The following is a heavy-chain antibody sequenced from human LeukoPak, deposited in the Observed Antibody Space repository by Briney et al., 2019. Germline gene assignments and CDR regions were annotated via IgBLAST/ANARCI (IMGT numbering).Heavy chain of an antibody. CDR2: ISWNSGSI. Sequence: LGGSLRLSCAASGSTFDDYAMHWVRHAPGKGLEWVSGISWNSGSIVYADSVKGRFTISRDNAKNSPYLQMNSLRAEDTALYYCAKDIGCSSTSCYPPSFYYYGMDVWGQGATVTVSS. D-gene: IGHD2-2*01. CDR3: AKDIGCSSTSCYPPSFYYYGMDV. CDR1: GSTFDDYA. V-gene: IGHV3-9*01. J-gene: IGHJ6*02.